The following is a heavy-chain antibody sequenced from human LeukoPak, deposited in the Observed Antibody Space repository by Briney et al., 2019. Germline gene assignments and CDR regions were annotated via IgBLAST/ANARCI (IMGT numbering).Heavy chain of an antibody. CDR3: ARSGGGDGVAVAAHYYYYGMDG. CDR1: GGSFSGSY. J-gene: IGHJ6*02. Sequence: PSETLSLTCAVHGGSFSGSYWSWIRQPPGKGLELNGEINHSGSPNSNPSLKSRVTISVDTSKNQFSLKLSSWTCAGTAVYYWARSGGGDGVAVAAHYYYYGMDGWGQGTTVTVSS. V-gene: IGHV4-34*01. CDR2: INHSGSP. D-gene: IGHD6-19*01.